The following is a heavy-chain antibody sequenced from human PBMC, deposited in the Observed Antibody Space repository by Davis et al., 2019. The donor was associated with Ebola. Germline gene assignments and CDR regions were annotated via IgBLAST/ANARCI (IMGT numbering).Heavy chain of an antibody. V-gene: IGHV1-18*01. Sequence: ASVKVSCKASGYTFNSHAISWVRQAPGQGLEWMGRIIPILGIANYAQKVQDRVTMTTDTSTSTAYMELRSLRSDDTAVYYCARDVVVVAPTDWFDPWGQGTLVTVSS. J-gene: IGHJ5*02. D-gene: IGHD2-15*01. CDR2: IIPILGIA. CDR3: ARDVVVVAPTDWFDP. CDR1: GYTFNSHA.